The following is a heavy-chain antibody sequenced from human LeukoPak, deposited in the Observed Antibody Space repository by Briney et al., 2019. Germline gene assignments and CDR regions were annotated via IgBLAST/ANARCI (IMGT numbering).Heavy chain of an antibody. J-gene: IGHJ6*03. CDR2: IYYSGST. D-gene: IGHD2-2*01. CDR1: GGSISSYY. V-gene: IGHV4-59*01. Sequence: SETLSLTCTVSGGSISSYYWNWIRQPPGKGLEWIGYIYYSGSTNYNPSLKSRVTISVDTSKNQFSLKLSSVTAADTAVYYCAGLPAAMYYYYYYMDVWGKGTTVTVSS. CDR3: AGLPAAMYYYYYYMDV.